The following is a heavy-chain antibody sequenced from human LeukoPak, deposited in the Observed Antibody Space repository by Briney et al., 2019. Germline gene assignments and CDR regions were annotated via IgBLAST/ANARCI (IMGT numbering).Heavy chain of an antibody. Sequence: ASVKVSCRASGYTFTNYVMHWVRQAPGQRLEWMGWSNGGNGNTKYSQKFQGRVTITRDTSASTAYMELSSLRSEDTAVYYCARDPLFCSGGSCIPYYYGLDVWGKGTTVTVSS. V-gene: IGHV1-3*01. J-gene: IGHJ6*04. CDR1: GYTFTNYV. CDR2: SNGGNGNT. CDR3: ARDPLFCSGGSCIPYYYGLDV. D-gene: IGHD2-15*01.